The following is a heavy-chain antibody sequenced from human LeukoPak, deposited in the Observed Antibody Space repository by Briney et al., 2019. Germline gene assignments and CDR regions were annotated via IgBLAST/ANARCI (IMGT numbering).Heavy chain of an antibody. CDR3: ARESYSSSWYYGNWFDP. CDR1: GGSISSYY. Sequence: SETLSLTCTVSGGSISSYYWSWIRQPPGKGLEWIGYIYYSGSTNYNPSLKSRVTISVDTSKNQFSLKLSSVTAADTAVYHCARESYSSSWYYGNWFDPWGQGTLVTVSS. CDR2: IYYSGST. D-gene: IGHD6-13*01. V-gene: IGHV4-59*01. J-gene: IGHJ5*02.